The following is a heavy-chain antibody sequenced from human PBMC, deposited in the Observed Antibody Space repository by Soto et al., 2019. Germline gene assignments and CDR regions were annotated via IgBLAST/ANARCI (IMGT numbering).Heavy chain of an antibody. CDR2: INHSGST. V-gene: IGHV4-34*01. CDR3: ARGYGRNIDY. J-gene: IGHJ4*02. CDR1: GGSFSGYY. Sequence: SETLSLTCAVYGGSFSGYYWTWIRQPPGKGLEWIGEINHSGSTNYNPSLKSRVTISVDTSKNQFSLKLSSVTAADTAVYYCARGYGRNIDYWGQGTRVTVSS. D-gene: IGHD3-10*01.